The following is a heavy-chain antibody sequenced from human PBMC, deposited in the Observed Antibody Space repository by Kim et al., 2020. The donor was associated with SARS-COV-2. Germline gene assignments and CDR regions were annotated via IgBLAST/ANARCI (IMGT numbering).Heavy chain of an antibody. J-gene: IGHJ4*02. Sequence: YSQGFTGRFVFSLDTSVSTAYLQISSLKAEDTAVYYCATYSSMIGRTFDYWGQGTLVTVSS. CDR3: ATYSSMIGRTFDY. D-gene: IGHD3-22*01. V-gene: IGHV7-4-1*02.